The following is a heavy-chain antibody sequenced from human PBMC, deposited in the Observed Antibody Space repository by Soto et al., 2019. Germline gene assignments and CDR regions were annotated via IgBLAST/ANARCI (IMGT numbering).Heavy chain of an antibody. CDR2: IKQDGSEK. CDR1: GFTFSSYW. J-gene: IGHJ4*02. Sequence: TGGSLRLSCGASGFTFSSYWMSWVRQAPGKGLEWVANIKQDGSEKYYVDSVKGRFTISRDNARNSLFLQMNSLRAEDTAVYYCARTYSSSWYENDYWGQGTLVTVSS. D-gene: IGHD6-13*01. V-gene: IGHV3-7*03. CDR3: ARTYSSSWYENDY.